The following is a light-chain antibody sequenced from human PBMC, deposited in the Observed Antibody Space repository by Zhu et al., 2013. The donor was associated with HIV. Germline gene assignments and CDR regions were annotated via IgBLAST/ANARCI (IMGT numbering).Light chain of an antibody. J-gene: IGKJ3*01. CDR1: QSIGDY. CDR3: QQYTNSPPGVT. Sequence: EIVLTQSPATLSLSPGERATLSCRASQSIGDYLAWYQQKPGQAPRLLIYGASNRANGIPDRFSGSGSGTDFTLTISSLEPEDFAVYYCQQYTNSPPGVTFGPGTKVDIK. CDR2: GAS. V-gene: IGKV3-11*01.